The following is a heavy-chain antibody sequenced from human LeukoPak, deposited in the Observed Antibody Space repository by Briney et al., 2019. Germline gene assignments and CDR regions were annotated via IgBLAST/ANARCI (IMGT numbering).Heavy chain of an antibody. CDR1: GFTFSNFW. J-gene: IGHJ4*02. D-gene: IGHD2-8*02. Sequence: GSLRLSCAASGFTFSNFWMGWVRPAPGKGLEWVANIKQDGSEKRYVDPVKGRFTISRGNAKNSLYLQMNSLRAEDTGVYYCVRAPATNEWRCMDYWGQGTLVTVSS. CDR3: VRAPATNEWRCMDY. CDR2: IKQDGSEK. V-gene: IGHV3-7*01.